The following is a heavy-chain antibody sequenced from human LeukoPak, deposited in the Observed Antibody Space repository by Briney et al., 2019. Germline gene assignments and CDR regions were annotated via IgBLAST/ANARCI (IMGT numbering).Heavy chain of an antibody. D-gene: IGHD3-3*01. V-gene: IGHV3-30*02. CDR2: TRYDGSNK. CDR1: GFTFSSYG. Sequence: GGSLRLSXAASGFTFSSYGMHWVGQAPGKGLEWVAFTRYDGSNKYYADSVKGRFTISRDNSKNTLYLQMNSLRAEDTAVYYCAKDRDGFWSGYYITDYWGQGTLVTVSS. J-gene: IGHJ4*02. CDR3: AKDRDGFWSGYYITDY.